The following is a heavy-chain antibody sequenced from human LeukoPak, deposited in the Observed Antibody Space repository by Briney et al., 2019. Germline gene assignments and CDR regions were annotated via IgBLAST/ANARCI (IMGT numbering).Heavy chain of an antibody. Sequence: GGSLRLSCAASGFTFNSYSMHWVRQAPGKGLEWVAFIRYDGSNKYYADSVKGRFTISRDNSKNTLYLQMNSLRAEDTAVYYCAKPRAVVVAASFDYWGQGTLVTVSS. J-gene: IGHJ4*02. CDR2: IRYDGSNK. D-gene: IGHD2-15*01. V-gene: IGHV3-30*02. CDR1: GFTFNSYS. CDR3: AKPRAVVVAASFDY.